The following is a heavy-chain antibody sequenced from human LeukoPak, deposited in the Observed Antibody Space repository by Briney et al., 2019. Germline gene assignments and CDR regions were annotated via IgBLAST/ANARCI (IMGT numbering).Heavy chain of an antibody. CDR2: ISGSGGST. V-gene: IGHV3-23*01. J-gene: IGHJ6*02. CDR1: GFTFSSYA. Sequence: GGSLRLSCAASGFTFSSYAMSWVRQAPGKGLEWVSAISGSGGSTYYADSVKGRFTISRDNSKNTLYLQMNSLSAEDTAVYYCAKAIAAAGYYYYGMDVWGQGTTVTVSS. D-gene: IGHD6-13*01. CDR3: AKAIAAAGYYYYGMDV.